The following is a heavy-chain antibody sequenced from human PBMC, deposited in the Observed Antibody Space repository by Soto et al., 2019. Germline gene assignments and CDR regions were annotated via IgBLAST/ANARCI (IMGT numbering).Heavy chain of an antibody. CDR1: GFTFSSYG. CDR2: ISYDGSNK. V-gene: IGHV3-30*18. D-gene: IGHD2-15*01. Sequence: HPGGSLRLSCAASGFTFSSYGMHWVRQAPGKGLEWVAVISYDGSNKYYADSVKGRFTISRDNSKNTLYLQMNSLRAEDTAVYYCAKELRSRGWFPQGFDYWGQGTLVTVSS. CDR3: AKELRSRGWFPQGFDY. J-gene: IGHJ4*02.